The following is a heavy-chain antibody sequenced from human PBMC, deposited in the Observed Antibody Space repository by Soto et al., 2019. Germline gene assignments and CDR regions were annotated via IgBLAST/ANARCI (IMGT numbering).Heavy chain of an antibody. CDR2: IYPGDSDT. CDR1: GYTFTRYG. CDR3: ARPLIARDYYGMDV. V-gene: IGHV5-51*01. D-gene: IGHD3-22*01. Sequence: PEESVTSSCKVSGYTFTRYGIGWVLQMAGKGLEWMGIIYPGDSDTRYSPSFQAQVTISADKSISTAYLQWSSLKASDTAMYYCARPLIARDYYGMDVWGQGTTVTVSS. J-gene: IGHJ6*01.